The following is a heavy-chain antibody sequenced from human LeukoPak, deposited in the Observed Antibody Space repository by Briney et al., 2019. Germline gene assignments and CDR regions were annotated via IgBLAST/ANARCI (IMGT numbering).Heavy chain of an antibody. CDR3: ARGGYDYVWGSYRYMGDPSPSPFDY. V-gene: IGHV4-34*01. CDR1: GGSISGYY. Sequence: PSETLSLTCTVSGGSISGYYWSWIRQPPGKGLEWIGEINHSGSTNYNPSLKSRVTISVDTSKDQFPLKLSSVTAADTAVYYCARGGYDYVWGSYRYMGDPSPSPFDYWGQGTLVTVSS. J-gene: IGHJ4*02. CDR2: INHSGST. D-gene: IGHD3-16*02.